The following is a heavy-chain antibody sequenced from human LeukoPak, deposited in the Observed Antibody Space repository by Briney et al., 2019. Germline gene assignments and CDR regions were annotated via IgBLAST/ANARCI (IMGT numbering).Heavy chain of an antibody. D-gene: IGHD3-22*01. CDR1: GFTFSNYW. CDR2: IKHDGSQK. Sequence: GGSLRLSCATSGFTFSNYWMSWVRQAPGKGLEWVANIKHDGSQKYYLDSEKGRFTISRDNAKNSLYLQMNSLRAADTDVYYCARDSYYSSDNWGQGTLVTVSS. J-gene: IGHJ4*02. V-gene: IGHV3-7*05. CDR3: ARDSYYSSDN.